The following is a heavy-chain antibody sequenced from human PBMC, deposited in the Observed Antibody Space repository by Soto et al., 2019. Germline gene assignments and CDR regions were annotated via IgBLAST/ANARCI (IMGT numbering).Heavy chain of an antibody. V-gene: IGHV3-7*03. CDR2: IKQDGREK. D-gene: IGHD6-13*01. CDR1: GLTFSNYW. J-gene: IGHJ4*02. CDR3: ATGVTAAGPDF. Sequence: EVQLVESGGGLVQPGGSLRLSCAASGLTFSNYWMNWVRQAPGKGLEWVANIKQDGREKYYVGSVKGRFTISRDSANNSLYLQMNSLRVEDTAVYYCATGVTAAGPDFWGQGALVTVSS.